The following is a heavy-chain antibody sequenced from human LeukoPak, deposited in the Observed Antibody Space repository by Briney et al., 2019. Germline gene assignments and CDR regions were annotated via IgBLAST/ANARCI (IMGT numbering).Heavy chain of an antibody. CDR2: IYHSGST. CDR3: ARDSVEQWLVLYY. J-gene: IGHJ4*02. D-gene: IGHD6-19*01. CDR1: GGSISSSNW. V-gene: IGHV4-4*02. Sequence: SETLSLTCAVSGGSISSSNWWSWVRQPPGKGLEWIGEIYHSGSTNYNPSLKSRVTISVDKSKNQFSLKLSSVTAADTAVYYCARDSVEQWLVLYYWGQGTLVTVSS.